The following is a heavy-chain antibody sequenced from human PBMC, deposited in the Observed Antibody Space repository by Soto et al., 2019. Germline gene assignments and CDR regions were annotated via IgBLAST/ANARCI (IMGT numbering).Heavy chain of an antibody. CDR2: INHSGST. D-gene: IGHD2-2*01. CDR1: GGSFSGYY. V-gene: IGHV4-34*01. Sequence: SETLSLTCAVYGGSFSGYYWSWIRQPPGKGLEWIGEINHSGSTNYNPSLKSRVTISVDTSKNQFSLKLSSVTAADTAVYYCARAIDYCSSTSCYGPPFDYWGQGTLVTVSS. CDR3: ARAIDYCSSTSCYGPPFDY. J-gene: IGHJ4*02.